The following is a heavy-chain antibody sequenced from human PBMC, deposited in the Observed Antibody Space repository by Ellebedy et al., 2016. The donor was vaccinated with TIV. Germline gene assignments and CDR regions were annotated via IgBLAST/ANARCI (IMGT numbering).Heavy chain of an antibody. CDR3: ARGGGYNLN. Sequence: ASVKVSXKASGYTFSNYYMHWVRQAPGQGLEWMGWISAYNGNTNYAQKLQGRVTMTTDTSTSTAYMELSRLRSEDTAVYYCARGGGYNLNWGQGTLVTVSS. CDR2: ISAYNGNT. CDR1: GYTFSNYY. J-gene: IGHJ4*02. V-gene: IGHV1-18*04. D-gene: IGHD5-24*01.